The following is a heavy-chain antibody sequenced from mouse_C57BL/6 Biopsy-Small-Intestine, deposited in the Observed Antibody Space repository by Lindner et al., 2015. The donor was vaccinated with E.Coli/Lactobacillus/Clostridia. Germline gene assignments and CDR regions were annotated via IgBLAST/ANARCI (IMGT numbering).Heavy chain of an antibody. J-gene: IGHJ1*03. V-gene: IGHV1-85*01. Sequence: VQLQESGPELVKPGASVKLSCKASGYTFTSYDINWVEQRPGQGLEWIGWIYPRDGSTKYNEKFKGKATLTVDTSSSTAYMELHSLTSEDSAVYFCARFYYDYDWYFDVWGTGTTVTVSS. CDR2: IYPRDGST. D-gene: IGHD2-4*01. CDR3: ARFYYDYDWYFDV. CDR1: GYTFTSYD.